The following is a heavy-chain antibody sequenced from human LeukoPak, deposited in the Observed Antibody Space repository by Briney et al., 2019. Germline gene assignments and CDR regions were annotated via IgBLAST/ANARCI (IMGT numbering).Heavy chain of an antibody. Sequence: GGSLRLSCAVSGFTFSTYGMQWVRQAPGKELEWVGVISYDGSNKYYADSVKGRFTISRDNSKNTLYLQMNSLRAEDMAVYYCARDPGASPSSYYNAMVVWGQCTTVTVSS. D-gene: IGHD1-26*01. J-gene: IGHJ6*02. CDR3: ARDPGASPSSYYNAMVV. CDR1: GFTFSTYG. V-gene: IGHV3-30*03. CDR2: ISYDGSNK.